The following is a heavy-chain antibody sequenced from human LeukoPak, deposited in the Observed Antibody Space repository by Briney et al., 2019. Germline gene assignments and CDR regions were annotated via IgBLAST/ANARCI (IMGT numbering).Heavy chain of an antibody. CDR1: GFTFSSYG. D-gene: IGHD2-2*01. V-gene: IGHV3-33*01. CDR2: IWYDGSNK. CDR3: AREVLVPVPQENWFDP. Sequence: PGGSLRLSCAASGFTFSSYGMHWVRRAPGKGLEWVAVIWYDGSNKYYADSVKGRFTISRDNSKNTLYLQMSSLRAEDTAVYYCAREVLVPVPQENWFDPGGQGTLVTVPS. J-gene: IGHJ5*02.